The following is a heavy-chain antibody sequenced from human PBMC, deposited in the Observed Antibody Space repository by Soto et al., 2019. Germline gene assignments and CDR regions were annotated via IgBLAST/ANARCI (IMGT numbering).Heavy chain of an antibody. J-gene: IGHJ4*02. CDR3: ARDRHSNSYYFDY. CDR2: INPSGGST. CDR1: AYALTRYN. Sequence: ASVTFACQACAYALTRYNMKRGGQAPGQGLEWMGIINPSGGSTSYAQKFQGRVTMTRDTSTSTVCMELSSLRSEDTAVYYCARDRHSNSYYFDYWGQGTLVTVSS. V-gene: IGHV1-46*03. D-gene: IGHD4-4*01.